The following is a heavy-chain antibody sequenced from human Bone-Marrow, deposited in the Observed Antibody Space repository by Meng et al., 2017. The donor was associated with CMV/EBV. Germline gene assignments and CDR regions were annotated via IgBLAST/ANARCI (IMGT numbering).Heavy chain of an antibody. J-gene: IGHJ6*02. CDR3: ARKGFPDETSYYYYGMDV. V-gene: IGHV4-38-2*02. CDR2: IYHSGST. CDR1: GYSVSSAYY. Sequence: GSLRLSCTVSGYSVSSAYYWGWIRQPPGKGLEWIGSIYHSGSTYYNSSLKSRVTISIDTSKNQFSLKLSSVTAADTAVYYCARKGFPDETSYYYYGMDVWGQRTTVTVSS. D-gene: IGHD1-14*01.